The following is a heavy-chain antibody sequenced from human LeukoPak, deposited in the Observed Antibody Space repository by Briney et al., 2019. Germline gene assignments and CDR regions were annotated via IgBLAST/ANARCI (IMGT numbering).Heavy chain of an antibody. CDR1: GFTVSNNY. Sequence: GGSLRLSCAASGFTVSNNYMSWVRQAPGKGLEWVSVIYSIGTTYYADSVKGRFTISRDNSKNTVYLQMDSLRGEDTAVYYCATGGFYGSGSLYYWGQGTLVTVSS. CDR3: ATGGFYGSGSLYY. V-gene: IGHV3-53*01. D-gene: IGHD3-10*01. CDR2: IYSIGTT. J-gene: IGHJ4*02.